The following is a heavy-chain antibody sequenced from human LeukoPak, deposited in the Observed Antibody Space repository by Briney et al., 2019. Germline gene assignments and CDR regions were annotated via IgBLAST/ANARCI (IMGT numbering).Heavy chain of an antibody. CDR1: GGSISSGSYY. J-gene: IGHJ4*02. V-gene: IGHV4-39*01. D-gene: IGHD3-22*01. CDR2: IYYSGST. CDR3: ARHRDNYDDRIDY. Sequence: PSETLSLTCTVSGGSISSGSYYWGWIRQPPGKGVEWIGSIYYSGSTFYNPSLKSRVTISVEASKNQFSLKLSSVTAADTAVYYCARHRDNYDDRIDYWGQGTLVTVSS.